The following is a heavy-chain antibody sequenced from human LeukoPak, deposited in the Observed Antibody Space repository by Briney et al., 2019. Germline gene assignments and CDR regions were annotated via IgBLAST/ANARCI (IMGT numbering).Heavy chain of an antibody. V-gene: IGHV3-64*01. CDR2: ISSNGGST. CDR3: ARSSSPAAASFDY. J-gene: IGHJ4*02. Sequence: SGGSLRLSCAASGFTFSSYAMHWVRQAPGKGLEYVSAISSNGGSTYYANPVKGRFTISRDNSKNTLYLQMGSLRAEDMAVYYCARSSSPAAASFDYWGQGTLVTVSS. D-gene: IGHD6-13*01. CDR1: GFTFSSYA.